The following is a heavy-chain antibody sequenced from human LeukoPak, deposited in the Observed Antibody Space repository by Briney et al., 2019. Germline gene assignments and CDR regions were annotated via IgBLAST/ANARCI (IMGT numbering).Heavy chain of an antibody. V-gene: IGHV3-48*01. CDR1: GFTFSTYA. D-gene: IGHD3-16*01. CDR3: ARDDGGY. CDR2: ISSSSSPT. Sequence: SGGSPRLSXAASGFTFSTYAMNWVRQAPGKGLEWVSYISSSSSPTYYADSVQGRFTISRDNAKNSLYLQMNSLRGEDTAVYYCARDDGGYWGQGTLVTVSS. J-gene: IGHJ4*02.